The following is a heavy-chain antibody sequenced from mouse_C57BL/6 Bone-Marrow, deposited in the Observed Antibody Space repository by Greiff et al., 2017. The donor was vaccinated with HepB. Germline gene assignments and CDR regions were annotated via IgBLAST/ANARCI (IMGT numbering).Heavy chain of an antibody. CDR1: GYTFTDYY. D-gene: IGHD1-1*01. Sequence: DVQLQESGPVLVKPGASVKMSCKASGYTFTDYYMNWVKQSHGKSLEWIGVINPYNGGTSYNQKFKGKATLTFDKSSSTAYMELNSLTSEDSAVYYCARGGTTGFAYWGQGTLVTVSA. V-gene: IGHV1-19*01. CDR3: ARGGTTGFAY. CDR2: INPYNGGT. J-gene: IGHJ3*01.